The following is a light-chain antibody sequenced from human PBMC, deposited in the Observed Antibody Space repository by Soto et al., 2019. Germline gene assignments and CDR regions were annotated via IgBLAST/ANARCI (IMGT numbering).Light chain of an antibody. V-gene: IGLV1-47*01. CDR2: RNN. Sequence: QSVLTQPPSASGTPGQRVTISCSGSSSHIGSNYVYWYQQLPGTAPKLLIYRNNQRPSGVPDRFSGSKSGTSASLAISGLRSEDEADYYCAAWDDSLSGQDVVFGGGTKLTVL. CDR3: AAWDDSLSGQDVV. CDR1: SSHIGSNY. J-gene: IGLJ2*01.